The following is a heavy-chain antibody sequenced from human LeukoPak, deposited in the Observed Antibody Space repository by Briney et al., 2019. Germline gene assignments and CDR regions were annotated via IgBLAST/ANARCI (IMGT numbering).Heavy chain of an antibody. Sequence: GASVKVSCKVSGYTLTELSMHWVRQAPGKGLEWMGGINPEDGETIHARKFQGRVTMTEDTSTDTAYMELSSLRSEDTAVYYCTTDRSYCAGDCYVWFDPWGQGTLVTVSS. CDR3: TTDRSYCAGDCYVWFDP. J-gene: IGHJ5*02. D-gene: IGHD2-21*02. CDR1: GYTLTELS. CDR2: INPEDGET. V-gene: IGHV1-24*01.